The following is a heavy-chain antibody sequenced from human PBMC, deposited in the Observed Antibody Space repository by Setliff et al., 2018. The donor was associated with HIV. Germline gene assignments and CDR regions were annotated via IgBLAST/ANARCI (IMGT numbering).Heavy chain of an antibody. CDR1: GFTFTNYA. J-gene: IGHJ3*02. CDR2: ISGSGGVT. V-gene: IGHV3-23*01. Sequence: PGGSLRLSCVTSGFTFTNYAMTWVRQAPGEGLEYVSAISGSGGVTYYADSVKGRFTLSRDTSNNTLYVQMDSLRAEDTAVYYCAKATKTPYSSSWSIPGAVDIWGQGTMVTVS. CDR3: AKATKTPYSSSWSIPGAVDI. D-gene: IGHD6-13*01.